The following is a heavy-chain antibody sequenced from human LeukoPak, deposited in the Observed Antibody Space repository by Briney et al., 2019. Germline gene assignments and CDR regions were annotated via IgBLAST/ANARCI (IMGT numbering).Heavy chain of an antibody. J-gene: IGHJ4*02. V-gene: IGHV3-48*03. CDR1: GFTFSSYE. D-gene: IGHD6-13*01. Sequence: GGSLRLSCAASGFTFSSYEMNWVRQAPGRGLEWVSYISSSDNTIYYADSVKGRFTISRDNTKNSLFLQMNSLRAEDTAVYYCARDAVYSSSWQYYWGQGTLVTVSS. CDR3: ARDAVYSSSWQYY. CDR2: ISSSDNTI.